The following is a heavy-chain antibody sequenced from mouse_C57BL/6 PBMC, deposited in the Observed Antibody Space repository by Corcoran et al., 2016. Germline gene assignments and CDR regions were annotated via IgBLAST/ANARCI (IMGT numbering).Heavy chain of an antibody. V-gene: IGHV3-6*01. CDR3: ARDSGLQGDAMDY. D-gene: IGHD1-3*01. CDR1: GYSITSGCY. J-gene: IGHJ4*01. Sequence: DVQLQESGPGLVKPSQSLSLTCSVTGYSITSGCYWNWIRQFPGNKLEWMGYISYDGSNNYNPSLNNRISITRDTSTNQFFLKLNSVTTEDTATYYCARDSGLQGDAMDYGGQGTSVTVSS. CDR2: ISYDGSN.